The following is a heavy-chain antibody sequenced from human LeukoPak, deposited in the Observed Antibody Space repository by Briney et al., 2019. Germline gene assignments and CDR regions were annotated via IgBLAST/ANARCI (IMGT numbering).Heavy chain of an antibody. J-gene: IGHJ5*02. V-gene: IGHV4-34*01. CDR2: INHSGST. CDR3: ARGHFTYYDFWSGYYKGDWFDP. Sequence: SETLSLTCAVYGGSFSGYHWSWIRQPPGKGLEWIGEINHSGSTNYNPSLKSRVTISVDTSKNQFSLKLSSVTAADTAVYYCARGHFTYYDFWSGYYKGDWFDPWGQGTLVTVSS. CDR1: GGSFSGYH. D-gene: IGHD3-3*01.